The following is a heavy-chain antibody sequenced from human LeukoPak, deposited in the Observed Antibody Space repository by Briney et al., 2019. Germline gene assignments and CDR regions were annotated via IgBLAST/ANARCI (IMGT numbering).Heavy chain of an antibody. CDR1: GGSISSSSYY. J-gene: IGHJ5*02. Sequence: SETLSLTCTVSGGSISSSSYYWGWIRQPPGKGLEWIGEINHSGSTNYNPSLKSRVTISVDTSKNQFSLKLSSVTAADTAVYYCARGVKYYDYVWGSYRYWFDPWGQGTLVTVSS. D-gene: IGHD3-16*02. CDR3: ARGVKYYDYVWGSYRYWFDP. V-gene: IGHV4-39*07. CDR2: INHSGST.